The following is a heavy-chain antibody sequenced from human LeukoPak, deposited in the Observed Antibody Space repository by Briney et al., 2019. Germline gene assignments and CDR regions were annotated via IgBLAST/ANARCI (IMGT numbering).Heavy chain of an antibody. CDR2: IYSGGST. CDR1: GFTVSSNY. V-gene: IGHV3-53*01. D-gene: IGHD6-13*01. J-gene: IGHJ3*02. Sequence: SGGSLRLSCAASGFTVSSNYMSWVRQAPGKGLEWVSVIYSGGSTYYADSVKGRFTISRDNSKNTLYLQMNSLRAEDTAVYYCAGGYSSSWYELGSAFDIWGQGTMVTVSS. CDR3: AGGYSSSWYELGSAFDI.